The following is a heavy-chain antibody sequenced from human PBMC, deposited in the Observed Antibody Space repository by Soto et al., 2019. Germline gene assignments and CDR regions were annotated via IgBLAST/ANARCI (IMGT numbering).Heavy chain of an antibody. V-gene: IGHV4-59*01. CDR2: IYYSGST. CDR3: ARIGDGYNIPQLDY. Sequence: SETLSLTCTVSGGSISSYYWSWIRQPPGKGLEWIGYIYYSGSTNYNPSLKSRVTISVDTSKNQFSLKLSSVTAADTAVYYCARIGDGYNIPQLDYWGQGTLVTVSS. CDR1: GGSISSYY. J-gene: IGHJ4*02. D-gene: IGHD2-2*01.